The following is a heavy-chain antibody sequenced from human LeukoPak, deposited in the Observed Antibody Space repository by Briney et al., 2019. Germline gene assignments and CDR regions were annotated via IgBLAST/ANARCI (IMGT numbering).Heavy chain of an antibody. CDR2: ISGSGDST. CDR3: AKDLWFGELNHYYYYYGMDV. CDR1: GFAFSSYA. J-gene: IGHJ6*02. D-gene: IGHD3-10*01. V-gene: IGHV3-23*01. Sequence: GGSLRLSCAASGFAFSSYAMSWVRQAPGKGLEWVSAISGSGDSTYYADSVKGRFTISRDNSKNTLYLQMNSLRAEDTAVYYCAKDLWFGELNHYYYYYGMDVWGQGTTVTVSS.